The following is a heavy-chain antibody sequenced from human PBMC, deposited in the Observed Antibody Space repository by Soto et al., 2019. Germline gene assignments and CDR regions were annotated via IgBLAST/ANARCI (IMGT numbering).Heavy chain of an antibody. Sequence: GGTLRLSCAASGFNFTNAWMKWVRQFPGKGLEWVGRIKRKSEGGVTNYGAPVRGRFTISRDDSKSMLFLHMSSLKTEDTALYYCTINLSVNLGGKIIDFDHWGQGALVTVSS. CDR3: TINLSVNLGGKIIDFDH. CDR2: IKRKSEGGVT. J-gene: IGHJ4*02. D-gene: IGHD3-16*01. V-gene: IGHV3-15*01. CDR1: GFNFTNAW.